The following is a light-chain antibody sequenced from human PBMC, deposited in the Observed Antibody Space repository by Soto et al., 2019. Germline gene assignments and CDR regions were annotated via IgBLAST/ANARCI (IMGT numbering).Light chain of an antibody. CDR3: QQYVTSPLT. V-gene: IGKV3-20*01. Sequence: EIVLTQSPGTLSLSPGERATLSCRASQTLTSSYLAWYQQKPGQAPRLLIFGSSSRATGIPDRFSGSGSGTDFNLTIRRLEPEDFAVYYCQQYVTSPLTFGGGTKVEVK. CDR2: GSS. CDR1: QTLTSSY. J-gene: IGKJ4*01.